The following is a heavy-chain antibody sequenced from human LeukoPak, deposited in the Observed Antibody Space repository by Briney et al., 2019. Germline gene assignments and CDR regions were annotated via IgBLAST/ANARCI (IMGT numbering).Heavy chain of an antibody. CDR1: GSSVSANY. J-gene: IGHJ6*02. CDR3: AACSRTRYYYGMDV. CDR2: VYSTGST. V-gene: IGHV3-53*01. D-gene: IGHD3-10*02. Sequence: GGSLRLSCAASGSSVSANYMSWVRQAPGKGLEWVSIVYSTGSTYHADSVKGRFTISRDNSKNTLFLQMNSLRAEDTAVYYCAACSRTRYYYGMDVWGQGTTVTVSS.